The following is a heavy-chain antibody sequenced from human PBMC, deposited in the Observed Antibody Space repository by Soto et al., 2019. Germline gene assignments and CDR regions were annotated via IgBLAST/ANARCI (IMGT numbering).Heavy chain of an antibody. J-gene: IGHJ6*02. CDR3: AKDGGMVRDYYGMDV. CDR1: GSTFDDYA. D-gene: IGHD1-26*01. Sequence: PGGSLRLSCAASGSTFDDYAMHWVRQAPGKGLEWVSGISWNSGSIGYADSVKGRFTISRDNAKNSLYLQMNSLRAEDTALYYCAKDGGMVRDYYGMDVWGRGTTVTVSS. V-gene: IGHV3-9*01. CDR2: ISWNSGSI.